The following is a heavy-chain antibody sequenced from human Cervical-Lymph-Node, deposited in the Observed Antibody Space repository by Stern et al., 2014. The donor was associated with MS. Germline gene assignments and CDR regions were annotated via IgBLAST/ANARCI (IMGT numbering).Heavy chain of an antibody. Sequence: QVQLVQSGAEVRKPGSSVKVSCKASGGTFSNYAISWVRQAPGQGLEWMGGIIPMFGTTNYARKFQGRVTITADKSTGIANMELRSLRPEDTAVYYCARDLGVGPSAYWGQGTLVTVSS. D-gene: IGHD1-26*01. CDR2: IIPMFGTT. CDR3: ARDLGVGPSAY. CDR1: GGTFSNYA. J-gene: IGHJ4*02. V-gene: IGHV1-69*06.